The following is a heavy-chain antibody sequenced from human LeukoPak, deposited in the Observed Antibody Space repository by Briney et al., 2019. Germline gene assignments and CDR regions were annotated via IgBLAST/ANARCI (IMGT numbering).Heavy chain of an antibody. Sequence: GGSLRLSCAASGFTFSSYSMNWVRQAPGKGLEWVSSISSSSSYIYYADSVKGRFTISRDNAKNSLFLQMNSLRADDTAIYYCARAGQSRYMDVWGKGTAVTVSS. CDR1: GFTFSSYS. J-gene: IGHJ6*03. CDR2: ISSSSSYI. CDR3: ARAGQSRYMDV. V-gene: IGHV3-21*01.